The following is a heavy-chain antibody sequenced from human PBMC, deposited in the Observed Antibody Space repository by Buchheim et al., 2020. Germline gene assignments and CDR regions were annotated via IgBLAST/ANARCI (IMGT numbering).Heavy chain of an antibody. V-gene: IGHV3-23*01. Sequence: EVQLLESGGGLVQPGGSLRLSCAASGFTFSSYAMSWVRQAPGKGLEWVSAISGSGGSTYYADSVKGRFTISRDNSKNTLYLQMNSLRAEDTAVYYCAKDVHDYVWGSYRYMYYFDYWGQGTL. CDR2: ISGSGGST. CDR1: GFTFSSYA. CDR3: AKDVHDYVWGSYRYMYYFDY. J-gene: IGHJ4*02. D-gene: IGHD3-16*02.